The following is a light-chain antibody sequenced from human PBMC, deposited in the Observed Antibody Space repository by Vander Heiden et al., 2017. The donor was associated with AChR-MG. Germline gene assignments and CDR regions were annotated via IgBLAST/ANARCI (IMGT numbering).Light chain of an antibody. CDR2: GNS. CDR3: QSYDSSLSGSV. Sequence: QSVLTQPPSVSGAPVQRITISCTRSTPNIGAGYDVHWYQQLPGTAPNLLIYGNSNRPSGVPDRFSGSKSGTSASLAITGLQAEDEADYYCQSYDSSLSGSVFGGGTKLTVL. J-gene: IGLJ2*01. CDR1: TPNIGAGYD. V-gene: IGLV1-40*01.